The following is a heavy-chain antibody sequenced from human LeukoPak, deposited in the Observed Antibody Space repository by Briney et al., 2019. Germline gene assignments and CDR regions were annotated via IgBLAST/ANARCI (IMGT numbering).Heavy chain of an antibody. CDR2: INHSGST. CDR1: GGSFSGYY. Sequence: PSETLSLTCAVYGGSFSGYYWSWIRQPPGKGLEWIGEINHSGSTNYNPSLKSRVTISVDTSKNQFSLKLSSVTAADTAVYYCARRYFWSGYGSWFDPWGQGTLVTVSS. D-gene: IGHD3-3*01. CDR3: ARRYFWSGYGSWFDP. V-gene: IGHV4-34*01. J-gene: IGHJ5*02.